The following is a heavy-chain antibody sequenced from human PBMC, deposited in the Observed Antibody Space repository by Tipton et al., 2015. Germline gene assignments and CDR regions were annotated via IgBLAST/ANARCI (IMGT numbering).Heavy chain of an antibody. CDR1: GFTFDDYA. J-gene: IGHJ4*02. CDR3: ARFDSSGYYGGVDY. V-gene: IGHV3-20*04. Sequence: SLRLSCAASGFTFDDYAMSWVRQAPGKGLEWVSGINWNGGSTGYVDSVKGRFNISRDNAKNCLYLQMNSLRVEDTALYYCARFDSSGYYGGVDYWGQGTLVTVSS. D-gene: IGHD3-22*01. CDR2: INWNGGST.